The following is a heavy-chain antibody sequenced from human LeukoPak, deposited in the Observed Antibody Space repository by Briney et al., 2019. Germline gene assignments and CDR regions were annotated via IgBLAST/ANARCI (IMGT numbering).Heavy chain of an antibody. V-gene: IGHV4-4*07. CDR1: GGSITNFF. J-gene: IGHJ6*03. D-gene: IGHD2-15*01. CDR3: ARSARFNYFYRDV. Sequence: SETLSLTCSVSGGSITNFFWTWIRQPAGKGLEYIGRIYASGSIDYNPSLKGRVTMSVDTSNNQFSLNLTSVTAADTALYFCARSARFNYFYRDVWGKGTSVTVSS. CDR2: IYASGSI.